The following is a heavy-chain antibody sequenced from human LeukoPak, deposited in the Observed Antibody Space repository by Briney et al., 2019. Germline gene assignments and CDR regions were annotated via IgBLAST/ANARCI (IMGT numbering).Heavy chain of an antibody. CDR2: ISSSGSTI. D-gene: IGHD3-22*01. Sequence: GGSLRLSCAASGFTFSSYEMNWVRHAPGKGLEWVSYISSSGSTIYYADSVKGRFNMSRDNGKNSLGLQMNSLRAEDTAVYYCARDYYYDSSGYLVSWGQGTLVTVSS. CDR1: GFTFSSYE. V-gene: IGHV3-48*03. CDR3: ARDYYYDSSGYLVS. J-gene: IGHJ4*02.